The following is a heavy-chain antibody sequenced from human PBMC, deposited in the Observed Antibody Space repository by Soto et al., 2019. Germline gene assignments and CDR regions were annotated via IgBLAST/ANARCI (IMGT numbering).Heavy chain of an antibody. CDR2: IFYDGSEK. CDR1: GFTFGNYG. V-gene: IGHV3-30*18. D-gene: IGHD3-16*01. J-gene: IGHJ6*02. Sequence: QVQLVESGGGVVQPGTSLRLSCAASGFTFGNYGMHWVSQPPGKGLEWISSIFYDGSEKYYADSVKGRFTISRDGYKNTMYLQMDSLRPEDTAVYYCAKWGEVSHNPGGNYYYGMDVWGQGTTGTVSS. CDR3: AKWGEVSHNPGGNYYYGMDV.